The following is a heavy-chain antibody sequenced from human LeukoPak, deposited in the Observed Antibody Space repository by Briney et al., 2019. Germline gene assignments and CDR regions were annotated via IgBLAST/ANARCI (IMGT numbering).Heavy chain of an antibody. CDR3: ARYGGGSYYYYYMDV. V-gene: IGHV3-21*01. Sequence: GGSLRLSCAASGFTFRSYGMNCVRQAPGKGLEWVSSISSSSSYINYADSVKGRFTISRDNAKNSLYLQMNSLRAEDTAVYYCARYGGGSYYYYYMDVWGKGTTVTVSS. CDR2: ISSSSSYI. D-gene: IGHD4/OR15-4a*01. CDR1: GFTFRSYG. J-gene: IGHJ6*03.